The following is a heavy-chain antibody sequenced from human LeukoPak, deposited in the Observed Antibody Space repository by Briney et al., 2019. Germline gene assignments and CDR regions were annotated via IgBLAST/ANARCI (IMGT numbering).Heavy chain of an antibody. J-gene: IGHJ5*02. CDR3: ARDARSSWFDP. V-gene: IGHV4-4*07. CDR1: GGSISSYY. Sequence: TSETLSLTCTVSGGSISSYYWNWIRQPAGKGLEWIGRLYSSGSTNYNPSLKSRVTMSVDTSKNQFSLKLNSVTAADTAVYYSARDARSSWFDPWGQGTLVTVSS. CDR2: LYSSGST.